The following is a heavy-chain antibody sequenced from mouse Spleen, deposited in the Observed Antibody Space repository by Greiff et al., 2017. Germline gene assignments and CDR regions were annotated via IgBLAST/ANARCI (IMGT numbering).Heavy chain of an antibody. V-gene: IGHV1-7*01. CDR1: GYTFTSYW. CDR3: ARSYGSHYYAMDY. J-gene: IGHJ4*01. CDR2: INPSSGYT. D-gene: IGHD1-1*01. Sequence: QVQLKQSGAELAKPGASVKLSCKASGYTFTSYWMHWVKQRPGQGLEWIGYINPSSGYTKYNQKFKDKATLTADKSSSTAYMQLSSLTYEDSAVYYCARSYGSHYYAMDYWGQGTSVTVSS.